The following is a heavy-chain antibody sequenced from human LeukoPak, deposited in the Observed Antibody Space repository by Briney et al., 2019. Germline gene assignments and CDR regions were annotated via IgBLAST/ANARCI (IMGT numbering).Heavy chain of an antibody. CDR3: ARDRVLLWFGESYYFDY. CDR2: ININTGNP. J-gene: IGHJ4*02. D-gene: IGHD3-10*01. Sequence: ASVKVSCKASGYTFTKYAVNWVRQAPGQGLEWMGWININTGNPTYAQGFTGRFVFSLDTSVTTAYLQISSLKDEDTAVYYCARDRVLLWFGESYYFDYWGQGTLVTVSS. V-gene: IGHV7-4-1*02. CDR1: GYTFTKYA.